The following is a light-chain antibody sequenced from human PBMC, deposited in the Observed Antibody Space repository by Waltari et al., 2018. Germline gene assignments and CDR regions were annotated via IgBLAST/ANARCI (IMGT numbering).Light chain of an antibody. J-gene: IGLJ1*01. Sequence: QSALTQPRSVSGSPGQSVTISCTGISSDVFVSWYQEHPGKAPKVVIYYVSKRPSGVPERFSGSKSGSTASLTISGLQDEDEADYYCCSYVSGYIYDFGTGTKVTVL. V-gene: IGLV2-11*01. CDR3: CSYVSGYIYD. CDR2: YVS. CDR1: SSDVF.